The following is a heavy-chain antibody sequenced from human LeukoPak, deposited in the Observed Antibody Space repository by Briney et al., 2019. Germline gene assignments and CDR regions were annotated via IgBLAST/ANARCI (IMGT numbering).Heavy chain of an antibody. CDR1: GYSISSGYY. Sequence: SETLSLTCTVSGYSISSGYYWGWIRQPPGKGLEWIGSIYHIGSTYYNPSLKSRVTISGDSSKNQFSLKLSSVTAADTAVYYCARQRRHVDSSGHDYDYWGQGTLVTVSS. CDR2: IYHIGST. CDR3: ARQRRHVDSSGHDYDY. V-gene: IGHV4-38-2*02. J-gene: IGHJ4*02. D-gene: IGHD3-22*01.